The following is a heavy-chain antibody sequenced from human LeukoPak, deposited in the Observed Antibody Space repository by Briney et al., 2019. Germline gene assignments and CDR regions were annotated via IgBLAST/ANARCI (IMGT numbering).Heavy chain of an antibody. CDR1: GFTFSSYW. CDR2: IKQDGSEK. CDR3: ARGYCTSTSCYFDY. D-gene: IGHD2-2*01. Sequence: PGGSLRLSCAASGFTFSSYWMSWVRQAPGKGRDWVANIKQDGSEKYYVDSVKGRFTISRDNAKNSLYLLMNSLRAEDTAVYYCARGYCTSTSCYFDYWGQGTLVTVSS. J-gene: IGHJ4*02. V-gene: IGHV3-7*01.